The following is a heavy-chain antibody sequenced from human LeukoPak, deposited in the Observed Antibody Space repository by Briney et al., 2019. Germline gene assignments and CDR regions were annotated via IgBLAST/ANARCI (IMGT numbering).Heavy chain of an antibody. CDR3: ARDPYSSAWYSPYYFDY. Sequence: ASAKVSCKASGYTFTSYVIHWVRQAPGQRLEWMGWINTANGNTKYSQKFQGRVTITRDTSASTAYMELSSLRSEDTAVYYCARDPYSSAWYSPYYFDYWGQGTLVTVSS. CDR1: GYTFTSYV. CDR2: INTANGNT. J-gene: IGHJ4*02. V-gene: IGHV1-3*04. D-gene: IGHD6-19*01.